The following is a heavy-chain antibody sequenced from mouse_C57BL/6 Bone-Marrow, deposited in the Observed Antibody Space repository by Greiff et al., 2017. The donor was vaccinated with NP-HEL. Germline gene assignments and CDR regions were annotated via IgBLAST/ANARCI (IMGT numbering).Heavy chain of an antibody. Sequence: VQLKQPGAELVRPGTSVKLSCKASGYTFTSYWMHWVKQRPGQGLEWIGVIDPSDSYTNYNQKFKGKATLTVDTSSSTAYMQLSSLTSEDSAVYDCKRGTAQATYDYWGQGTTLTVSS. V-gene: IGHV1-59*01. CDR1: GYTFTSYW. D-gene: IGHD3-2*02. CDR3: KRGTAQATYDY. CDR2: IDPSDSYT. J-gene: IGHJ2*01.